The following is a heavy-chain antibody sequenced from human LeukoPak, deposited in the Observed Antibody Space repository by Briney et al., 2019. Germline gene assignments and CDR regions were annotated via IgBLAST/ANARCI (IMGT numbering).Heavy chain of an antibody. D-gene: IGHD4-23*01. CDR3: ARDIGGGNAALDY. CDR2: IYYSGST. J-gene: IGHJ4*02. V-gene: IGHV4-59*01. Sequence: SETLSLTCTVSGGSISIYYWSWIRQPPGKGLEWIGYIYYSGSTNYNPSLKSRVTISVDTSKNQFSLKLSSVTAADTAVYYCARDIGGGNAALDYWGQGTLVTVSS. CDR1: GGSISIYY.